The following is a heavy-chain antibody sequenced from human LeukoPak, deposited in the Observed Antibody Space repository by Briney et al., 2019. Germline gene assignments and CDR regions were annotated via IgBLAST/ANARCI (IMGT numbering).Heavy chain of an antibody. CDR3: AREPSGWYVDY. Sequence: GGSLRLSCATSGFTFSDRSINWVRQAPGKGLEWVAYISGSSNYINYADSVKGRFTISRDNAKTSVYLQMDSLRAEDTAVYYCAREPSGWYVDYWGQGTLVTVSS. CDR2: ISGSSNYI. J-gene: IGHJ4*02. V-gene: IGHV3-21*01. CDR1: GFTFSDRS. D-gene: IGHD6-19*01.